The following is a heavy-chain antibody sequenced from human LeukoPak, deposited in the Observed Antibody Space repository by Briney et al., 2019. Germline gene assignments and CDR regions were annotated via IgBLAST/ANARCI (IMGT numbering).Heavy chain of an antibody. D-gene: IGHD3-10*01. J-gene: IGHJ4*02. CDR3: ARDLWFGELSFNPSDY. CDR1: GFTFSSYS. Sequence: PGGSLRLSCAASGFTFSSYSTNWVRQAPGKGLEWVSSISSSSSYIYYADSVKGRFTISRDNAKNSLYLQMNSLRAEDTAVYYCARDLWFGELSFNPSDYWGQGTLVTVSS. V-gene: IGHV3-21*01. CDR2: ISSSSSYI.